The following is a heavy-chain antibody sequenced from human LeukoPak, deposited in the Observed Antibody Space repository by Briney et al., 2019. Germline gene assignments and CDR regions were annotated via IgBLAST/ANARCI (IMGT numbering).Heavy chain of an antibody. CDR3: ARDHVYYDVYAFDI. J-gene: IGHJ3*02. Sequence: GSLRLSCAASGFTFSSYSMNWIRQPAGKGLEWIGRIYTSGSTNYNPSLKSRVTMSVDTSKNQFSLKLSSVTAADTAVYYCARDHVYYDVYAFDIWGQGTMVTVSS. CDR1: GFTFSSYS. CDR2: IYTSGST. D-gene: IGHD3-22*01. V-gene: IGHV4-4*07.